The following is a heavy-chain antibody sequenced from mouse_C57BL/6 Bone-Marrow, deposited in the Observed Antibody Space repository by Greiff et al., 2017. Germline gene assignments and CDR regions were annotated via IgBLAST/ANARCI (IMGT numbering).Heavy chain of an antibody. J-gene: IGHJ1*03. CDR3: ARAAYYYGSSPRWYFDV. CDR2: IGYDGSN. D-gene: IGHD1-1*01. V-gene: IGHV3-6*01. CDR1: GYSITSGYY. Sequence: EVKLVESGPGLVKPSQSLSLTCSVTGYSITSGYYWNWIRQFPGNKLEWMGYIGYDGSNNYNPSLTNRISITRDTSKNQFYLRLNSVTTEDTATYSCARAAYYYGSSPRWYFDVWGTGTTVTVAS.